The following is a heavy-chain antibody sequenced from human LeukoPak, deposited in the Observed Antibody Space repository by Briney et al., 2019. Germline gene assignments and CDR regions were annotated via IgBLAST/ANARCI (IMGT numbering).Heavy chain of an antibody. V-gene: IGHV1-18*01. Sequence: ASVKLSCKASGYRFTSYGISWVRQAPGQGLEWMGWISAYNGNTNYAQKLQGRVTMTTDTSTSTAYMELRSLRSDDTALYYCARGGDGDILTGLVFDYWGQGTLVTVSS. CDR1: GYRFTSYG. D-gene: IGHD3-9*01. J-gene: IGHJ4*02. CDR3: ARGGDGDILTGLVFDY. CDR2: ISAYNGNT.